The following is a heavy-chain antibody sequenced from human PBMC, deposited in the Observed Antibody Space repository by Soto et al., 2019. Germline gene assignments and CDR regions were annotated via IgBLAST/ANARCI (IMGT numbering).Heavy chain of an antibody. CDR3: AAYYGVWSAYYGYIGSFDY. V-gene: IGHV4-39*02. J-gene: IGHJ4*02. CDR2: IYYSGST. Sequence: SETLSLTCTVSGTSISSSSYYWGRVRQPPGKGLEWIGNIYYSGSTNYNPSLKSRVTISVDTSTNHFSLKLSSVTAADTAVYYCAAYYGVWSAYYGYIGSFDYWGQGTLVTVSS. CDR1: GTSISSSSYY. D-gene: IGHD3-3*01.